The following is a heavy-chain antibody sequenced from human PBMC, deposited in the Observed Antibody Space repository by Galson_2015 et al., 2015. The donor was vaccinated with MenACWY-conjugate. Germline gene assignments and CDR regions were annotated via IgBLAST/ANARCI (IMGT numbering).Heavy chain of an antibody. V-gene: IGHV1-3*01. J-gene: IGHJ3*02. CDR1: GYTFTSYG. D-gene: IGHD3-22*01. CDR3: ARWQYYHDSSGYRDSFDI. Sequence: SVKVSCKASGYTFTSYGMHWVRQAPGQRLEWMGWINAANGNTKYSQRFQGRVTITRDTSATTVYMELSSLRSEDTALYYCARWQYYHDSSGYRDSFDIWGQGTMVTVSS. CDR2: INAANGNT.